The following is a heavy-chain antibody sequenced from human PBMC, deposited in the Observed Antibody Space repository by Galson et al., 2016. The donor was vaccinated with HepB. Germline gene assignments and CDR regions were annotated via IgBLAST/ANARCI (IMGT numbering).Heavy chain of an antibody. CDR2: IWSDGRNK. J-gene: IGHJ6*02. D-gene: IGHD2-2*01. Sequence: SLRLSCAASGFSLSTYNTYWVRQAPGKGLEWVAVIWSDGRNKWYVDSVKVRFTISSDNSKNTVYLQMNSLRAADTAMYYSTRRRGSSIYAMDVWGQGTTVIVSS. V-gene: IGHV3-33*07. CDR1: GFSLSTYN. CDR3: TRRRGSSIYAMDV.